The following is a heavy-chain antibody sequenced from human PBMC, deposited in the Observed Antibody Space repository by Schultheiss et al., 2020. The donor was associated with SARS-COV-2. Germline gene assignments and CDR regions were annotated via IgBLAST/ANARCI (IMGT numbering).Heavy chain of an antibody. J-gene: IGHJ1*01. CDR2: IYTSGST. D-gene: IGHD2-2*01. V-gene: IGHV4-59*10. CDR3: ARRRYCSSTSCFEYFQH. Sequence: SETLSLTCAVYGGSFSGYYWSWIRQPAGKGLEWIGRIYTSGSTNYNPSLKSRVTMSVDTSKNQFSLKLSSVTAADTAVYYCARRRYCSSTSCFEYFQHWGQGTLVTVSS. CDR1: GGSFSGYY.